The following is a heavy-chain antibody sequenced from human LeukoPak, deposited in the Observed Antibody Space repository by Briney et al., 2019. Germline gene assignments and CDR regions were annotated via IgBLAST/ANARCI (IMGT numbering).Heavy chain of an antibody. CDR3: AHTQVVRGVIVTYYFDY. V-gene: IGHV2-5*02. J-gene: IGHJ4*02. CDR2: IYWDDDK. D-gene: IGHD3-10*01. CDR1: GFSLSTSGVT. Sequence: SGPTLVNPTQTLTLTCTFSGFSLSTSGVTVGWIRQPPGKALEWLALIYWDDDKRYSPSLKSRLTITKDTSKNPVVLTMTNMDPVDTATYYCAHTQVVRGVIVTYYFDYWGQGTLVTISS.